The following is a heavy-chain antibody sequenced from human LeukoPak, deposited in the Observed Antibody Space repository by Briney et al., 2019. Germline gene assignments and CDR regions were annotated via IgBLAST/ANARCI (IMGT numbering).Heavy chain of an antibody. CDR2: ISGSGGST. CDR1: GFTFSSYG. V-gene: IGHV3-23*01. J-gene: IGHJ4*02. Sequence: PGGSLRLSCAASGFTFSSYGMSWVRQAPGKGLEWVSAISGSGGSTYYADSVKGRFTISRDNSKNTLYLQMNSLRAEDTAVYYCAKAVLLTGYYDYWGQGTLVTVSS. D-gene: IGHD3-9*01. CDR3: AKAVLLTGYYDY.